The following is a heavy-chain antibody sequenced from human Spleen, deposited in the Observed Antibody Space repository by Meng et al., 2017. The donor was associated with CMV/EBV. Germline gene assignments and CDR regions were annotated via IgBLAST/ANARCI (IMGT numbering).Heavy chain of an antibody. CDR3: AKEARYSSSWYGGLYDY. J-gene: IGHJ4*02. Sequence: GESLKISCAASGFTFSSYAMSWVRQAPGKGLEWVSVISGSGGSTYYADSVKGRFTISRDNSKNTLFLQMNSLSADDTAVYYCAKEARYSSSWYGGLYDYWSQGTLVTVSS. CDR1: GFTFSSYA. D-gene: IGHD6-13*01. V-gene: IGHV3-23*01. CDR2: ISGSGGST.